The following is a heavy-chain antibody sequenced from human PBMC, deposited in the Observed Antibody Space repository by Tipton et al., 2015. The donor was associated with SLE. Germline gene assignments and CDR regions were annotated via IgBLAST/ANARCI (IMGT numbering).Heavy chain of an antibody. CDR2: IYTSGST. J-gene: IGHJ6*02. CDR1: GGSISSYY. Sequence: TLSLTCTVSGGSISSYYWSWIRQPAGKGLEWIGRIYTSGSTNSNPSLKSRVTMSVDTSKNQFSLKLSSVTAADTAVYYCAGAPYSSSWYGYYYYGMDVWGQGTAVTVS. V-gene: IGHV4-4*07. D-gene: IGHD6-13*01. CDR3: AGAPYSSSWYGYYYYGMDV.